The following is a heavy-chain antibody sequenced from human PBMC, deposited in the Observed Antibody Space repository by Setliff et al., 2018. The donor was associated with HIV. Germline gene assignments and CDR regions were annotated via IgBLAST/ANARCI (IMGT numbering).Heavy chain of an antibody. D-gene: IGHD6-13*01. CDR2: IFDSENT. J-gene: IGHJ4*02. Sequence: PSETLSLTCSVSNDSNTYYYWNWIRQPPGKGLEWIGNIFDSENTNYNPSLKSRVTMSVDTSKNQFSLKLSSVTAADTAIYYCARDPGITAAGTEYFDSWGQGILVTVSS. V-gene: IGHV4-59*01. CDR1: NDSNTYYY. CDR3: ARDPGITAAGTEYFDS.